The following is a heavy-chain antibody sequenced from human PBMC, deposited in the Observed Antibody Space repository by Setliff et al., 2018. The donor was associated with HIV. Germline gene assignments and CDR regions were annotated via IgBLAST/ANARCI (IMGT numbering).Heavy chain of an antibody. D-gene: IGHD4-17*01. Sequence: PSETLSLTCTVSGGSISSSSYYWGWIRQPPGKGLEWIGSIYYSGSTYYNPSLKSRVTISVDTSKNQFSLKLSSVTAADTAVYYCARLSYGDYWERTYYFDYWGQGTLVTVSS. CDR3: ARLSYGDYWERTYYFDY. V-gene: IGHV4-39*01. J-gene: IGHJ4*02. CDR2: IYYSGST. CDR1: GGSISSSSYY.